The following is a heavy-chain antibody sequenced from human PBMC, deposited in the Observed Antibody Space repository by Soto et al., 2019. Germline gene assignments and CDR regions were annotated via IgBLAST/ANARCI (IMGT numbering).Heavy chain of an antibody. CDR1: GFSFSSYG. J-gene: IGHJ4*02. D-gene: IGHD1-26*01. CDR2: IWFDGSNK. CDR3: ARDMSVGAPINYFDF. V-gene: IGHV3-33*01. Sequence: QVQLVESGGGVVQPGRSLRLSCAASGFSFSSYGMHWVRQAPGKGLEWVAVIWFDGSNKYYADSVKGRFTISRDNSKNTLYLQMKSLRAEDTAVYYCARDMSVGAPINYFDFWGQGTLVTVSS.